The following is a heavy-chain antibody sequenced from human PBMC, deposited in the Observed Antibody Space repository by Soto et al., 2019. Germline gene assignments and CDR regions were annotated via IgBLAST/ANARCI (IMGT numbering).Heavy chain of an antibody. CDR3: ARNRANWGSEVSNYYYGMDV. CDR1: GGSISSYY. J-gene: IGHJ6*02. Sequence: SETLSLTCTVSGGSISSYYWSWIRQPPGKGLEWIGYIYYSGSTNYNPSLKSRVTISVDTSTSTVYMELSSLRSEDTAVYYCARNRANWGSEVSNYYYGMDVWGQGTTVTVSS. D-gene: IGHD7-27*01. CDR2: IYYSGST. V-gene: IGHV4-59*01.